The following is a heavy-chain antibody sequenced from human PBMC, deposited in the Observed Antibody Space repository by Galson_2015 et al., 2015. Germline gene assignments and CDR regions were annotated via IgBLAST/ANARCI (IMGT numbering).Heavy chain of an antibody. Sequence: SVKVSCKASGSTFTSYDINWVRQAPGHGLEWLRRMNPNSGNTGYAQKLQGRVTMTRNTSISPAYMELSSLRSEDTAVYYCAREVTTVTTRYPDVWGQGTTVTVSS. J-gene: IGHJ6*02. CDR1: GSTFTSYD. V-gene: IGHV1-8*01. CDR3: AREVTTVTTRYPDV. CDR2: MNPNSGNT. D-gene: IGHD4-11*01.